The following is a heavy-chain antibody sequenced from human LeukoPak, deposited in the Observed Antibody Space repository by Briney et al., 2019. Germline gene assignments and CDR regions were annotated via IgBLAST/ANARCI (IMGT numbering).Heavy chain of an antibody. CDR3: AKGGLTMIVVVMRY. J-gene: IGHJ4*02. CDR1: GFTFSSYA. Sequence: GGSLRLSCAASGFTFSSYAMSWVRQAPGKGLEWVSAISGSGDSTYYADSVKGRFTISRDNSKNTLYLRMNSLRAEDTAVYYCAKGGLTMIVVVMRYWGQGTLVTVSS. D-gene: IGHD3-22*01. CDR2: ISGSGDST. V-gene: IGHV3-23*01.